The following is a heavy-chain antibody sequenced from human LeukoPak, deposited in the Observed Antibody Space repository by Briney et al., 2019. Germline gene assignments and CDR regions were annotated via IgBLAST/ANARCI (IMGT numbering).Heavy chain of an antibody. D-gene: IGHD3-10*01. CDR3: ARSPTLYFGADY. CDR2: IYYSGST. J-gene: IGHJ4*02. V-gene: IGHV4-59*01. Sequence: SETLSLTCTVSGGSISSYYWSWVRQPPGKGLEWIGYIYYSGSTNYNPSPKRGGTISVDTTKKQFSLKLSSVTAADTAVYYCARSPTLYFGADYWGQGTLVTVSS. CDR1: GGSISSYY.